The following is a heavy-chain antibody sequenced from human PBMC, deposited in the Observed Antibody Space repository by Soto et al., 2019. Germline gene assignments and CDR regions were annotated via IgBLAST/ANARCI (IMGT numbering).Heavy chain of an antibody. CDR1: AISTSSDW. CDR3: VTGYQSDY. D-gene: IGHD2-2*01. Sequence: PGGSLRLPCTAAAISTSSDWMGCVRHAQGRGLEWVACIKKGGSEKYYMDSLKGRFTRSRDNALNSLYLHMNSLRAEDTPVYFCVTGYQSDYWGQGTLVTVSS. J-gene: IGHJ4*02. CDR2: IKKGGSEK. V-gene: IGHV3-7*03.